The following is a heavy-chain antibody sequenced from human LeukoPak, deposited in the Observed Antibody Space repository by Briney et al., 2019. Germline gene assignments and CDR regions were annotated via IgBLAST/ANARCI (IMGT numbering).Heavy chain of an antibody. Sequence: GGSLRLSCVASGFTFSSYGMHWVRQAPGKGLEWVAVIWYDGSNKYYADSVKGRFTISRDNSKNTLYLQMNSLRAEDTAVYYCARGEYSSSWYAYYYYYYGMDVWGQGTTVTVSS. CDR3: ARGEYSSSWYAYYYYYYGMDV. CDR1: GFTFSSYG. V-gene: IGHV3-33*08. J-gene: IGHJ6*02. D-gene: IGHD6-13*01. CDR2: IWYDGSNK.